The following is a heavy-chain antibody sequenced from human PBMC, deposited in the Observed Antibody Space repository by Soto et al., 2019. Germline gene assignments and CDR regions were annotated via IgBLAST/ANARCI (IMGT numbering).Heavy chain of an antibody. J-gene: IGHJ3*02. D-gene: IGHD3-10*01. CDR3: ARVWFGEYEAAFDI. Sequence: ASVKVSCKASGYTFTNYYIHWVRQAPGQGLEWMGVINPSGGSTSYAQKFQGRVAMTRDTSTSTVYMELSSLRSEDTAVYYRARVWFGEYEAAFDIWGQGTMVTVSS. CDR2: INPSGGST. V-gene: IGHV1-46*03. CDR1: GYTFTNYY.